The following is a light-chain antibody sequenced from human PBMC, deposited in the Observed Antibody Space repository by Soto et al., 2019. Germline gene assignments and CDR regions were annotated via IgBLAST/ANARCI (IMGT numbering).Light chain of an antibody. CDR1: QSTSTY. Sequence: DIQMTQSPSSLSAALGDRVTITCRASQSTSTYLNWYQQKPGKAPKVLIYAASSLQSGAPSRFSGSGSGTDFTLTISSLQSEDFATYYCQQSYSTPRTFGPGTKVDI. CDR2: AAS. J-gene: IGKJ3*01. CDR3: QQSYSTPRT. V-gene: IGKV1-39*01.